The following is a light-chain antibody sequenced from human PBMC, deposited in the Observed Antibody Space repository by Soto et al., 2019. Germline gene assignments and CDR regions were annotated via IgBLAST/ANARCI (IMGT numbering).Light chain of an antibody. Sequence: DIVMTQSPDSLAVSLGERATINCKSIQSVLYSSNSKNYLAWYQQKPGQPPKLLINWASTRESGVPDRFSGSGSGTDFTLTISSLQAEDVAVYYCQKYYSTPWTFGQGTKVAIK. CDR2: WAS. CDR3: QKYYSTPWT. J-gene: IGKJ1*01. CDR1: QSVLYSSNSKNY. V-gene: IGKV4-1*01.